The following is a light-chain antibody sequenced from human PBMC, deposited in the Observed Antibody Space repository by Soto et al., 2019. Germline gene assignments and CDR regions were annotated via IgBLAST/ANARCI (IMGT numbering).Light chain of an antibody. CDR3: QQLNSYPLT. CDR1: QGISSY. Sequence: DIQLTQSPSFLSASVGDRVTITCRASQGISSYLAWYQQKPGKAPKLLIYAASTLQSGVPSRFSGSGSGTEFTLTISRLQPEDFATYYCQQLNSYPLTFGGGTQVEIK. J-gene: IGKJ4*01. CDR2: AAS. V-gene: IGKV1-9*01.